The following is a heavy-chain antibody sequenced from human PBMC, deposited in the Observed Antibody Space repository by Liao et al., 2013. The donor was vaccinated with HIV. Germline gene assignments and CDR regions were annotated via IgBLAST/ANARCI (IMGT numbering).Heavy chain of an antibody. CDR3: ASTIAARRQVRYYYYYMDV. CDR1: GGSISSYY. V-gene: IGHV4-4*07. Sequence: QVQLQESGPGLVKPSETLSLTCTVSGGSISSYYWSWIRQPAGKGLEWIGRIYTSGSTNYNPSLKSRVTMSVDTSKNQFSLKLSSVTAADTAVYYCASTIAARRQVRYYYYYMDVWGKGTTVTVSS. CDR2: IYTSGST. D-gene: IGHD6-6*01. J-gene: IGHJ6*03.